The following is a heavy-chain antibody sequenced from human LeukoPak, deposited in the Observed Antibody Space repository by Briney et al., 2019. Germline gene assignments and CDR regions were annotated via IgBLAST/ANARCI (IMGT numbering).Heavy chain of an antibody. D-gene: IGHD6-13*01. V-gene: IGHV4-34*01. CDR1: GGSFSGYY. CDR3: ARAEVSSSWYRPYYYYYMDV. CDR2: INHSGST. Sequence: SETLSLTCAVYGGSFSGYYWSWIRQPPGKGLEWIGEINHSGSTNYNPSLKSRVTISVDASKNQFSLKLSSVTAADTAVYYCARAEVSSSWYRPYYYYYMDVWGKGTTVTVSS. J-gene: IGHJ6*03.